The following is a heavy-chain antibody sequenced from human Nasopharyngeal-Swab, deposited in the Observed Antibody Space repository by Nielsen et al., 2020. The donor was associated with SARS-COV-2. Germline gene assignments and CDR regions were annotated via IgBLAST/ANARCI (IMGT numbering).Heavy chain of an antibody. Sequence: GESLKISCAASGFTFSNYNMNLVRQAPGKGLEWVSSISSSSTYIYYADSVKGRFTISRDNAKNSLYLQMNSLRAEDTAVYYCARDGLDYDFWSAYFMDVWGQGTTVTVSS. CDR3: ARDGLDYDFWSAYFMDV. CDR1: GFTFSNYN. V-gene: IGHV3-21*01. J-gene: IGHJ6*02. CDR2: ISSSSTYI. D-gene: IGHD3-3*01.